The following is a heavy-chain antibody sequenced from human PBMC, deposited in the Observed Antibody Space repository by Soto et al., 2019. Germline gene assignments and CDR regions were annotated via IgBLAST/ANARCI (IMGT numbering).Heavy chain of an antibody. CDR3: AREFGGGSNPYYYYGMDV. CDR2: ISSSSSYI. Sequence: PGGSLRLSCAASGFTFSSYSMNWVRQAPGKGLEWVSSISSSSSYIYYADSVKGRLTISRDNAKNSLYLQMNSLRAEDTAVYYCAREFGGGSNPYYYYGMDVWGQGTTVTVSS. D-gene: IGHD2-15*01. CDR1: GFTFSSYS. V-gene: IGHV3-21*01. J-gene: IGHJ6*02.